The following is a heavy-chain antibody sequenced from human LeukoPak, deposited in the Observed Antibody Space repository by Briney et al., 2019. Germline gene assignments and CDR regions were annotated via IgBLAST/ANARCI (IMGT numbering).Heavy chain of an antibody. CDR2: IKTDGSQI. D-gene: IGHD3-10*02. J-gene: IGHJ6*04. V-gene: IGHV3-7*01. Sequence: GGSLRLSCVASGFTFSSYWMTWVRQAPGKGLEWVANIKTDGSQIYHVDSVKGRFTISRDNAKNSLYLQMNSLRAEDTAVYYCAELGITMIGGVWGKGTTVTISS. CDR1: GFTFSSYW. CDR3: AELGITMIGGV.